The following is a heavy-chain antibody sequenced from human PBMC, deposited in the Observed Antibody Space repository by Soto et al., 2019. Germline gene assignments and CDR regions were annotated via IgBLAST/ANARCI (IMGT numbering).Heavy chain of an antibody. Sequence: QEQIVQSGAEVKKPGASVRVACKASGYTFTDYYIHWVRQAPGQGLEWMGWVNPHSGATKFAQKFQGSVTMTSDMSISTAYMDLSGLKSDDTAVYYCARPPNPWEPYAFHIWGHGTLATVSS. V-gene: IGHV1-2*04. CDR2: VNPHSGAT. CDR3: ARPPNPWEPYAFHI. D-gene: IGHD1-26*01. J-gene: IGHJ3*02. CDR1: GYTFTDYY.